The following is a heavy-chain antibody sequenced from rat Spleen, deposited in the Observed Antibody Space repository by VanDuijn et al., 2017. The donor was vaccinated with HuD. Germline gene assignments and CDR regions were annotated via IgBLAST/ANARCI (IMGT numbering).Heavy chain of an antibody. D-gene: IGHD1-10*01. J-gene: IGHJ4*01. Sequence: QVQLKESGPGLVQPSQTLSLTCTVSGLSLTSNSVSWIRQPPGKGLEWMGRMRYDGDTYYNSALKSRLSISRDTSKNQVFLKLNSLQTDDTAIYYCTRSPYNNYVMDAWGQGASVTVSS. CDR3: TRSPYNNYVMDA. V-gene: IGHV2-47*01. CDR2: MRYDGDT. CDR1: GLSLTSNS.